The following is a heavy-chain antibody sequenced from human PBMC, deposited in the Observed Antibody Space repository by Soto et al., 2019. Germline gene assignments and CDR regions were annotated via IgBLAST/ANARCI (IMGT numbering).Heavy chain of an antibody. V-gene: IGHV1-18*04. CDR3: ARGGSGYHTGRGFAGAMDV. CDR2: ISPYNGHT. D-gene: IGHD3-3*01. CDR1: GYIFNGYG. J-gene: IGHJ6*02. Sequence: QIQLVQSGGEVKKPGASVNLSCKASGYIFNGYGISWVRQAPGQGLEWMGWISPYNGHTEYSQSLQGRLTVTADTSTPTVYRELRGRRSDDTAVYYCARGGSGYHTGRGFAGAMDVWGQGTTVTVSS.